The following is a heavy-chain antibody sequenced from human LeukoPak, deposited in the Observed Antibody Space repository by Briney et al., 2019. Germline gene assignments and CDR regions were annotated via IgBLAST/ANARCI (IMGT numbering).Heavy chain of an antibody. V-gene: IGHV1-18*01. CDR3: ARLTRIAAHNY. CDR1: GYTFTSYG. J-gene: IGHJ4*02. CDR2: ISAYNGNT. Sequence: ASVKVSCKASGYTFTSYGISWVRQAPGQGLEWMGWISAYNGNTNYAQKFQGRVTMTRDTSISTAYMELSGLRSDDTAIYYCARLTRIAAHNYWGQGTLVTVSS. D-gene: IGHD6-13*01.